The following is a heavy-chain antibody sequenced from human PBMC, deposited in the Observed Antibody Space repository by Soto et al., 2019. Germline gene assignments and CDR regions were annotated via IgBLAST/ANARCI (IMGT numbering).Heavy chain of an antibody. D-gene: IGHD2-21*02. V-gene: IGHV4-39*01. CDR3: ARQWTTVVTQAYFDH. J-gene: IGHJ4*02. Sequence: PSETLSLTCIVSGESISSSSYYWGWIRQPPGKGLEWIGSIYYSGRTYYNPSFKSRVTISIDTSKNQFSLKLSSVTATDTAVYYCARQWTTVVTQAYFDHWGQGALVTVPQ. CDR1: GESISSSSYY. CDR2: IYYSGRT.